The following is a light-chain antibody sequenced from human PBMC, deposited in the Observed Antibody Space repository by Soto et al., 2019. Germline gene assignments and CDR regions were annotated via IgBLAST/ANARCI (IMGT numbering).Light chain of an antibody. CDR2: DVS. CDR1: SSDVGDYNY. V-gene: IGLV2-14*01. CDR3: SSYTSSSTRV. J-gene: IGLJ1*01. Sequence: QSALTQPASVSGSPGQSITISSTGTSSDVGDYNYVSWYQQHPGKAPKLVIFDVSDRPSGVSNRFSGSKSGNTASLTISGLQAEDEADYYCSSYTSSSTRVFGTGTKLTVL.